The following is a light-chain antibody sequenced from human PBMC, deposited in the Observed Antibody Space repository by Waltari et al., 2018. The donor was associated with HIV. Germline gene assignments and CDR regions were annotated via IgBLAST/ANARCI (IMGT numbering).Light chain of an antibody. V-gene: IGLV2-23*02. CDR2: DVS. Sequence: QSALTQPASVSGNPGQSVTLTCPGTDIDIGNYNLVSCFQQHPGKAPKLLIYDVSKRPSGVSSRFSGSKSGYFASLTISGLLTEDESSYYCLTYVSKTSTWQFGGGTYLTV. J-gene: IGLJ3*02. CDR1: DIDIGNYNL. CDR3: LTYVSKTSTWQ.